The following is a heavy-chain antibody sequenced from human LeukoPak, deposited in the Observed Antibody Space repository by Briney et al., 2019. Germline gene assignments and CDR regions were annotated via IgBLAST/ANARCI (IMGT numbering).Heavy chain of an antibody. CDR2: ISYDGSNK. CDR1: GFTFSSYA. Sequence: PGGSLRLSCAASGFTFSSYAMHWVRQAPGKGLEWVAVISYDGSNKYYADSVKGRFTISRDNSKNTLYLQMNSLRAEDTAVYYCVRQKKSHGNFDYWGQGTLVTVSS. D-gene: IGHD1-26*01. J-gene: IGHJ4*02. V-gene: IGHV3-30-3*01. CDR3: VRQKKSHGNFDY.